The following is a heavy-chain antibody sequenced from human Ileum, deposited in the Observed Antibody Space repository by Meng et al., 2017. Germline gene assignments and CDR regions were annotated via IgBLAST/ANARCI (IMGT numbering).Heavy chain of an antibody. Sequence: GESLKISCAASGFTFSDFWMSWVRQAPGKGREWVANIKGDGSDRKYVDSVKGRFIISRDNAKNLLFLQMNSLRAEDAAVYYCLRDAVGYWGQGTLVTVSS. CDR2: IKGDGSDR. V-gene: IGHV3-7*01. CDR1: GFTFSDFW. CDR3: LRDAVGY. J-gene: IGHJ4*02.